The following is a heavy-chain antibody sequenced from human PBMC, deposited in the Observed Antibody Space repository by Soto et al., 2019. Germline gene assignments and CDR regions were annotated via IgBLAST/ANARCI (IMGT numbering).Heavy chain of an antibody. V-gene: IGHV1-46*01. CDR2: INPSGGST. CDR1: GYTFTSYY. Sequence: QVQLVQSGAEVKKPGASVKVSCKASGYTFTSYYMHWVRQAPGQGLEWMGIINPSGGSTSYAQKFQGRVTMTRDTSTSTVYMELSSLRSEDTAVYYCARERGYCSSTSCCSYGMDVWGQGTTVTVSS. CDR3: ARERGYCSSTSCCSYGMDV. J-gene: IGHJ6*02. D-gene: IGHD2-2*03.